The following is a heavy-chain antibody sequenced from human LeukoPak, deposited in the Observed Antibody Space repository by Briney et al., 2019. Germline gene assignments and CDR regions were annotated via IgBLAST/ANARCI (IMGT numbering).Heavy chain of an antibody. CDR1: GDSISSSPYY. Sequence: PSETLSLTCTVSGDSISSSPYYWGWIRQPPGKELEWIGKISRSVGTHYNPSLESRVTISIDMSKNQFSLKLNSVTAADTAVYYCARTGSSIVGATYYFDYWGQGTLVTVSS. V-gene: IGHV4-39*01. CDR3: ARTGSSIVGATYYFDY. D-gene: IGHD1-26*01. J-gene: IGHJ4*02. CDR2: ISRSVGT.